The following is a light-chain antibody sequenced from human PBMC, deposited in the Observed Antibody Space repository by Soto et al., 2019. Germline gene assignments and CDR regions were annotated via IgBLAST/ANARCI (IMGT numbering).Light chain of an antibody. CDR2: EDN. CDR1: SGSIASNY. J-gene: IGLJ3*02. Sequence: NFMLTQPHSVSESPGKTVIISCTRSSGSIASNYVQWYQQRPGSSPTTVIYEDNQRPSGVPDRFSGSIDSSSNSASLTISVLETEDEADYYCQSYDATNQVFGGGTQLTVL. CDR3: QSYDATNQV. V-gene: IGLV6-57*01.